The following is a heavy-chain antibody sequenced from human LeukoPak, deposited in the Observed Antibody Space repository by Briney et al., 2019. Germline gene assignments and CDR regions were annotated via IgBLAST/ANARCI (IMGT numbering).Heavy chain of an antibody. CDR1: GFTFSDYY. CDR2: ISGGGDDI. Sequence: GGSLRLSCAASGFTFSDYYMSWIRQAPGMGLEWLSYISGGGDDIHYADSVKGRFTISRDNSKNTLYLQMNSLRAEDTALYYCARESNSGYYLSYWGQGTLVAVSS. CDR3: ARESNSGYYLSY. V-gene: IGHV3-11*04. D-gene: IGHD3-22*01. J-gene: IGHJ4*02.